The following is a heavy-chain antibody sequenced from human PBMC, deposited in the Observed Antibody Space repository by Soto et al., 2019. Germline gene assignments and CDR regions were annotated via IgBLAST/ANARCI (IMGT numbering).Heavy chain of an antibody. CDR2: IKSKTDGETT. CDR1: GFTFSNAW. Sequence: GGSLRLSCAASGFTFSNAWMNWVRQAPGKGLEWVGRIKSKTDGETTDYAAPVKGRFSISRDDLKNNMYLQMNSLKTEDTAVYYCTTRYSGYDYWGQGIMVTVAA. CDR3: TTRYSGYDY. D-gene: IGHD5-12*01. V-gene: IGHV3-15*07. J-gene: IGHJ4*02.